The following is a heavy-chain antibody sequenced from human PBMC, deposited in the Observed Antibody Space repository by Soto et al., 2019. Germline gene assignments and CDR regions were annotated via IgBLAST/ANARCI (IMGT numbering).Heavy chain of an antibody. CDR1: GFTFSSYA. CDR3: VRERAPFDAFDV. J-gene: IGHJ3*01. V-gene: IGHV3-30-3*01. CDR2: ISYDGSNK. Sequence: PGGSLRLSCAASGFTFSSYAMHWVRQAPGKGLEWVAVISYDGSNKYYADSVKGRFTISRDNSKNTLYLQMNSLRAEDTAVYYCVRERAPFDAFDVWGQATMVTVSS.